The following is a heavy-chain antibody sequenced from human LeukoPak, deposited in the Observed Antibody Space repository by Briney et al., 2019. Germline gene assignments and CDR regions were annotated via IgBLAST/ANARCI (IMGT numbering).Heavy chain of an antibody. J-gene: IGHJ3*02. V-gene: IGHV3-7*01. D-gene: IGHD3-10*01. Sequence: GGSLTLSCATSGFNFSRYWINWVRHAPGKGLEWVANIKEDGNEKFYLDSVKVRFAISRDTANKSVHLQMNSLRAEDTAVYYCARSKRVWFGVGGAFDIWGQGTMVTVSS. CDR1: GFNFSRYW. CDR2: IKEDGNEK. CDR3: ARSKRVWFGVGGAFDI.